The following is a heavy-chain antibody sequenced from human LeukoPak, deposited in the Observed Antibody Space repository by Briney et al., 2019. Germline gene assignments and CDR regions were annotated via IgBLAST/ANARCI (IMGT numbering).Heavy chain of an antibody. CDR3: AKDRSRITANYFDY. CDR1: GFTFSSYE. V-gene: IGHV3-48*03. CDR2: ISSSGSTI. D-gene: IGHD6-25*01. Sequence: GGSLRLSCAASGFTFSSYEMNWVRQAPGKGLEWVSYISSSGSTIYYADSVKGRFTISRDNAKNSLYLQMNSLRAEDTAVYYCAKDRSRITANYFDYWGQGTLVTVSS. J-gene: IGHJ4*02.